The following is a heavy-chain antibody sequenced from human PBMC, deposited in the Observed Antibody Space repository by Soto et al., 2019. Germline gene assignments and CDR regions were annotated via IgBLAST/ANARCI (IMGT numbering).Heavy chain of an antibody. CDR1: GFTFSPYA. J-gene: IGHJ6*02. Sequence: QVQVVESGGGVVQPGWSLRLSCAASGFTFSPYAMHWVRQAPGKGLEWVAVISYDGSKKYNAESVKGRFTVSRDNSKNTLYLQMNSLRTEDTAVYYCARGGPEAYCSRPTCHHGMDVWGLGTTVTVS. CDR2: ISYDGSKK. D-gene: IGHD2-2*01. CDR3: ARGGPEAYCSRPTCHHGMDV. V-gene: IGHV3-30-3*01.